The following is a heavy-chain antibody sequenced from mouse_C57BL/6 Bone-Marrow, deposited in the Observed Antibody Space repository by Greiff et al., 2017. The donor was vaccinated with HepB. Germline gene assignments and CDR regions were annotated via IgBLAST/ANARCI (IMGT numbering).Heavy chain of an antibody. D-gene: IGHD2-2*01. Sequence: QVQLKQPGAELVKPGASVKLSCKASGYTFTSYWMQWVKQRPGQGLEWIGEIDPSDSYTNYNQKFKGKATLTVDTSSSTAYMQLSSLTSEDSAVYYCARKEVYGYDDAWFAYWGQGTLVTVSA. J-gene: IGHJ3*01. CDR2: IDPSDSYT. CDR3: ARKEVYGYDDAWFAY. V-gene: IGHV1-50*01. CDR1: GYTFTSYW.